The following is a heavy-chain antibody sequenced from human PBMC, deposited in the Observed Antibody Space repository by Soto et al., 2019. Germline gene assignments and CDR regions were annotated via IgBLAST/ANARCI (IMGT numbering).Heavy chain of an antibody. CDR3: ARDPRSYDFWSGYPYYYYYGMDV. D-gene: IGHD3-3*01. CDR2: IYYSGST. J-gene: IGHJ6*02. CDR1: GGSISSGDYY. V-gene: IGHV4-30-4*01. Sequence: SETLSLTCTVSGGSISSGDYYWSWIRQPPGKGLEWIGYIYYSGSTYYNPSLKSRVTISVDTSKNQFSLKLSSVTAADTAVYYCARDPRSYDFWSGYPYYYYYGMDVWGQGTTVTVSS.